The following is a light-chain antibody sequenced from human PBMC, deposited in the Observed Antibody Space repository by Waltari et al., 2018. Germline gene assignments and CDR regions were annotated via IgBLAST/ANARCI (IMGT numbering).Light chain of an antibody. J-gene: IGKJ4*01. Sequence: CRASHSVTSISLTWYQQKLGQAPMLLIYGTSTRATGIPDRFSGSGSGTDFTLTISRLEPEDFAVYYCQQYDGEVVTFGGGTKVEI. CDR2: GTS. CDR1: HSVTSIS. V-gene: IGKV3-20*01. CDR3: QQYDGEVVT.